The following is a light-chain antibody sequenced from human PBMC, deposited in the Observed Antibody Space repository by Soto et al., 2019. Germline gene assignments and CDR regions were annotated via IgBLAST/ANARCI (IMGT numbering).Light chain of an antibody. CDR2: EVS. CDR1: SSDVGGYNY. CDR3: NSYTSKSTGV. V-gene: IGLV2-14*01. J-gene: IGLJ1*01. Sequence: QSVLTQPASVSGXXXXXXXXSCTGTSSDVGGYNYVSWYQQHPGKAPKLIIYEVSNRPSGVSNRFSGSKSGNTASLTISGLQAEDEADYYCNSYTSKSTGVFGTGTKLTVL.